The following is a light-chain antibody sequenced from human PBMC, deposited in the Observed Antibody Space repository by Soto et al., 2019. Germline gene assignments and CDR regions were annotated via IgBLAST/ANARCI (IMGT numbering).Light chain of an antibody. CDR2: YAS. J-gene: IGKJ5*01. CDR1: QSVSNY. Sequence: EIMLTQSPATLSLSPGERATLSCRAGQSVSNYLAWYQQKPGQAPRLLIYYASERATGIPARFSGSGSGTDFTLTISSLEPEDFAVYYCQQRSNWPITFGQGTRLDIK. CDR3: QQRSNWPIT. V-gene: IGKV3-11*01.